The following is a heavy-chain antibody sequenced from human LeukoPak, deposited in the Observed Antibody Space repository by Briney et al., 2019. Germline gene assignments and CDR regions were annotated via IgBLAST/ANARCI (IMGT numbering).Heavy chain of an antibody. CDR2: INPNSGGT. CDR3: ARESRVGATTRVPRPFDC. V-gene: IGHV1-2*02. Sequence: ASVKVSCKASGYTFTGYYMHWVRQAPGQGLEWMGWINPNSGGTNYAQKFQGRVTMTRDTSISTAYMELSRLRSDDTAVYYCARESRVGATTRVPRPFDCWGQGTLVTVSS. CDR1: GYTFTGYY. D-gene: IGHD1-26*01. J-gene: IGHJ4*02.